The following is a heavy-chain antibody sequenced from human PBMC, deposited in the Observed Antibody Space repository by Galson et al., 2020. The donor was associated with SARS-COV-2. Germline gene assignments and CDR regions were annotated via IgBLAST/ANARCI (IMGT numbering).Heavy chain of an antibody. Sequence: GESLKISCAASGFTFSSYEMNWVRQAPGKGLEWVSYISSSGSTIYYADSVKGRFTISRDNAKNSLYLQMNSLRAEDTAVYYCARGSQVLRYFDWLLYVGYYFDYWGQGTLVTVSS. D-gene: IGHD3-9*01. V-gene: IGHV3-48*03. CDR1: GFTFSSYE. CDR2: ISSSGSTI. J-gene: IGHJ4*02. CDR3: ARGSQVLRYFDWLLYVGYYFDY.